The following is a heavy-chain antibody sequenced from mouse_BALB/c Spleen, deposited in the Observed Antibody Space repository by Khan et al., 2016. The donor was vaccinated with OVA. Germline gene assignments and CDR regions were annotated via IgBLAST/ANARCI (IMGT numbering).Heavy chain of an antibody. Sequence: EVELVESGGDLVKPGGSLKLSCAASGFTFSTYGMSWVRRTPDKRLEWVATISSGGHYTYYPDSVKGRFTISRDNAKNSLYLQMTSLKSEDTAIYYCARLAYYYNSEGFAYWGQGTLVTVSA. CDR3: ARLAYYYNSEGFAY. CDR2: ISSGGHYT. V-gene: IGHV5-6*01. CDR1: GFTFSTYG. J-gene: IGHJ3*01. D-gene: IGHD1-1*01.